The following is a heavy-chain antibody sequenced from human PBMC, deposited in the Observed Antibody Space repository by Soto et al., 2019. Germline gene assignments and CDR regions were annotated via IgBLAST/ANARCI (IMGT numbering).Heavy chain of an antibody. V-gene: IGHV3-33*01. D-gene: IGHD6-25*01. CDR3: ARGLRGFDSSGPALDY. CDR2: IWYDGSNK. Sequence: GGSLRLSCAASGFTFSSYGMHWVRQAPGKGLEWVAVIWYDGSNKYYGDSVKGRITISRDNSKNTLFLQMNSLRAEDTAVYYCARGLRGFDSSGPALDYWGQGTLVTVSS. J-gene: IGHJ4*02. CDR1: GFTFSSYG.